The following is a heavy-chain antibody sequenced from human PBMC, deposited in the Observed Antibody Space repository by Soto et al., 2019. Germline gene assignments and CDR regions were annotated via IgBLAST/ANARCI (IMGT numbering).Heavy chain of an antibody. J-gene: IGHJ4*02. CDR3: ARTYGTGWSDY. CDR1: GGSFSGYY. Sequence: SETLSLTCAVYGGSFSGYYWSWIRQPPGKGLEWIGEINHSGSTNYNPSLKSRVTISVDTSKNQFSLKLSSVTAADTAVYYCARTYGTGWSDYWGQGTLVTVSS. D-gene: IGHD6-19*01. CDR2: INHSGST. V-gene: IGHV4-34*01.